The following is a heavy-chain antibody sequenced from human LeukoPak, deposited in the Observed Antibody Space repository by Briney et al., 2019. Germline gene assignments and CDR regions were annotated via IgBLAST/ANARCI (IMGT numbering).Heavy chain of an antibody. CDR2: ISGSGGST. CDR3: AKDLSPTPKQWPLDY. D-gene: IGHD6-19*01. CDR1: GFTFSSYA. Sequence: PGGSLRLSCAASGFTFSSYAMSWVRQAPGKGLEWVSAISGSGGSTYYADSVKGRFTISRDNSKNTLYLQMNSLRAEDTAVYYCAKDLSPTPKQWPLDYWGQGTLVTVSS. V-gene: IGHV3-23*01. J-gene: IGHJ4*02.